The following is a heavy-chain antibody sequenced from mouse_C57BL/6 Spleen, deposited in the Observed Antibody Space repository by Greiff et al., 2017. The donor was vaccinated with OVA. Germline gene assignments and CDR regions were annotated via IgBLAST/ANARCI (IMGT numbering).Heavy chain of an antibody. CDR1: GYSFTGYY. Sequence: VQLKQSGPELVKPGASVKISCKASGYSFTGYYMNWVKQSPEKSLEWIGEINPSTGGTTYNQKFKAKATLTVDKSSSTAYMQLKSLTSEDSAVYYCARSDYGSSWFAYWGQGTLVTVSA. J-gene: IGHJ3*01. V-gene: IGHV1-42*01. CDR2: INPSTGGT. D-gene: IGHD1-1*01. CDR3: ARSDYGSSWFAY.